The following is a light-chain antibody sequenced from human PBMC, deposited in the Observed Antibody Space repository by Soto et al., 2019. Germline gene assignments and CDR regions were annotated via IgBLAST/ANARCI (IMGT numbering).Light chain of an antibody. V-gene: IGKV3-15*01. Sequence: EIVMRQSPATLSVSPGERATLSCRASQSVSSNLAWYQQKPGQPPRLLIYGASTRATGIPARFIGSGSGTEFTLTISSLQSEDFAVYYCQHYNNWPPWTFGQGTKVDIK. CDR2: GAS. CDR1: QSVSSN. J-gene: IGKJ1*01. CDR3: QHYNNWPPWT.